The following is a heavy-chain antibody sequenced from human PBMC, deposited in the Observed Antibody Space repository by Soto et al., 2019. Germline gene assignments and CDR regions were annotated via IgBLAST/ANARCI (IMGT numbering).Heavy chain of an antibody. J-gene: IGHJ4*02. Sequence: ASVKVSCKASGYTFTGYYMHLVRQAPGQGLEWMGWINPNSGGTNYAQKFQGWVTMTRDTSISTAYMELSRLRSDDTAVYYCARGRSVYYDFWSGYYKIFDYWGQGTLVTVS. CDR2: INPNSGGT. CDR1: GYTFTGYY. CDR3: ARGRSVYYDFWSGYYKIFDY. V-gene: IGHV1-2*04. D-gene: IGHD3-3*01.